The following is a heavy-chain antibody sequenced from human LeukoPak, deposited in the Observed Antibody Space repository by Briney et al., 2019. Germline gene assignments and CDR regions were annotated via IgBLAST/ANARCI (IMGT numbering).Heavy chain of an antibody. V-gene: IGHV4-59*01. D-gene: IGHD2-15*01. CDR1: CGSISSYY. CDR3: ARYPGDCSGGSCYPVKGYMDV. J-gene: IGHJ6*03. Sequence: SETLSLICTVSCGSISSYYWSWIRQPPGKGLECIGYIYYSWSTNYNPSLKSRVTISVDTSKNQFSLDLSSVTAADTAVYYCARYPGDCSGGSCYPVKGYMDVWGKGTTVTVSS. CDR2: IYYSWST.